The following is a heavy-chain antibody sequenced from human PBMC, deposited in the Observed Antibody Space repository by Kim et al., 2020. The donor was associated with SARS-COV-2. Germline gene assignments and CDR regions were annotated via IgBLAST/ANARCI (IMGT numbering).Heavy chain of an antibody. D-gene: IGHD3-16*01. CDR3: ARDRYVGNDFDY. J-gene: IGHJ4*02. Sequence: NYAQKFQGRVTMTRDTSISTAYMELSRLRSDDTAVYYCARDRYVGNDFDYWGQGTLVTVSS. V-gene: IGHV1-2*02.